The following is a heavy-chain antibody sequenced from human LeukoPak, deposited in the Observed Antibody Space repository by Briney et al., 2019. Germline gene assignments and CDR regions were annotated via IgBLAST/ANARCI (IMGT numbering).Heavy chain of an antibody. CDR3: ARRPYWYFDL. CDR1: SDSINTHS. Sequence: SETLSLTCSVSSDSINTHSRSWIRQPAGKTLEWIGHISPSGNTNYNPSLKSRVTMSVDTSKNHFSLKLSSVTAADTAVYYCARRPYWYFDLWGRGTLVTVSS. CDR2: ISPSGNT. J-gene: IGHJ2*01. V-gene: IGHV4-4*07. D-gene: IGHD6-6*01.